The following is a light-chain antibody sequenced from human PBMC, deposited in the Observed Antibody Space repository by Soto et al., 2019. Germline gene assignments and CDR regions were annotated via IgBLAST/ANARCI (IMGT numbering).Light chain of an antibody. CDR2: AAS. CDR1: QGIRND. CDR3: LLHSTYPLT. J-gene: IGKJ1*01. Sequence: DIQMTQFPCSLSASVGDRVTITCRASQGIRNDLGWYQQKPGKAPKRLIYAASSLQSGVPSRFSGSGSGTEFTLAISSLQPEDSATFYCLLHSTYPLTFGQGTKVEIK. V-gene: IGKV1-17*01.